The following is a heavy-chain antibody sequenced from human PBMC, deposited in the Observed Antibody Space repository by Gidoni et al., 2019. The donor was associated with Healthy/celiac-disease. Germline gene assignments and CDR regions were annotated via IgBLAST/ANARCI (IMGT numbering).Heavy chain of an antibody. CDR3: ARLDVVVVTAIEYYFDY. D-gene: IGHD2-21*02. CDR2: IYYSGST. CDR1: GGPISSSSYY. Sequence: QLQLQESGPGLVKPSETLSLTCTVSGGPISSSSYYWGWIRQPPGKGLEWIGSIYYSGSTYYNPSLKSRVTISVDTSKNQFSLKLSSVTAADTAVYYCARLDVVVVTAIEYYFDYWGQGTLVTVSS. V-gene: IGHV4-39*01. J-gene: IGHJ4*02.